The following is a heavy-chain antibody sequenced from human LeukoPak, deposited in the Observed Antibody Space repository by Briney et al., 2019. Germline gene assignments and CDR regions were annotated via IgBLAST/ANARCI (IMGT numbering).Heavy chain of an antibody. CDR3: ARNYYGSGSYYLLDY. CDR2: IDPSYSYT. J-gene: IGHJ4*02. CDR1: GYTFTSYW. V-gene: IGHV5-10-1*01. Sequence: GGSLKISCKGSGYTFTSYWISWVRHMPGKGLEWMGRIDPSYSYTTYSPSFQGHVTISADKSISTAYLQWSRPKASDTAMYYCARNYYGSGSYYLLDYWGQGTLVTVSS. D-gene: IGHD3-10*01.